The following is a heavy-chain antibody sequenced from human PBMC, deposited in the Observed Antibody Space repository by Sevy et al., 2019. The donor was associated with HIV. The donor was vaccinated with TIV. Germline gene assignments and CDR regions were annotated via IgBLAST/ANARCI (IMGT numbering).Heavy chain of an antibody. CDR1: GGSFSGYY. CDR2: INHSGST. CDR3: ARRYSGYDSDAGFDY. V-gene: IGHV4-34*01. Sequence: SETLSLTCAVYGGSFSGYYWSWIRQPPGKGLEWIGEINHSGSTNYNPSLKSRFTISVDTSKNQFSLKLSSVTAADTAVYYCARRYSGYDSDAGFDYWGQGTLVTVSS. J-gene: IGHJ4*02. D-gene: IGHD5-12*01.